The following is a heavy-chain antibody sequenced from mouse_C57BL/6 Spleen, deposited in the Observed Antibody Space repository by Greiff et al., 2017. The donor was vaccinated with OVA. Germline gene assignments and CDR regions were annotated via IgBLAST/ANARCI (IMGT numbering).Heavy chain of an antibody. CDR3: ASHGSSSSWFAY. CDR2: IDPSDSET. CDR1: GYTFTSYW. V-gene: IGHV1-52*01. Sequence: VQLQQSGAELVRPGSSVKLSCKASGYTFTSYWMHWVKQRPIQGLEWIGNIDPSDSETHYNQKFKDKATLTVDKSSSTAYMQLSSLTSEDSAVYYCASHGSSSSWFAYWGQGTLVTVSA. D-gene: IGHD1-1*01. J-gene: IGHJ3*01.